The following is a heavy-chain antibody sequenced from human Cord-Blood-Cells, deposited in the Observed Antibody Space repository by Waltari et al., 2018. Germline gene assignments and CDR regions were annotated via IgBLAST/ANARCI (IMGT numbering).Heavy chain of an antibody. J-gene: IGHJ4*02. CDR1: GGTFSSYA. CDR3: ARDSSGPGWFRELLA. Sequence: QVQLVQSGAEVKKPGSSVKVSCKASGGTFSSYAISWVRQAPGQGREWMGGIIPIFGTANYAQKFQGRVTITADESASTAYMELSSLRSKDTAVYYCARDSSGPGWFRELLARGQGTLVTVSS. CDR2: IIPIFGTA. D-gene: IGHD3-10*01. V-gene: IGHV1-69*01.